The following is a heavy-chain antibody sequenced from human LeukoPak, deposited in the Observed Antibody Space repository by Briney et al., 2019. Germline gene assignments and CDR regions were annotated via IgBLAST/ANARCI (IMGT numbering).Heavy chain of an antibody. J-gene: IGHJ4*02. Sequence: PGGSLRLSCTVSGFTVSSNSMSWVRQAPGKGLEWVSAISGSGGSTYYADSVKGRFTISRDNSKNTLYLQMNSLRAEDTAVYYCAKASMIVVAHFDYWGQGTLVTVSS. CDR1: GFTVSSNS. CDR3: AKASMIVVAHFDY. V-gene: IGHV3-23*01. CDR2: ISGSGGST. D-gene: IGHD3-22*01.